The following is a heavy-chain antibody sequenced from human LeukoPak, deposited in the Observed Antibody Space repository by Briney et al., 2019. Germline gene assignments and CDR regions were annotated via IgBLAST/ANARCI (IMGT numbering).Heavy chain of an antibody. CDR1: GGSISSSSYY. J-gene: IGHJ5*02. Sequence: SETLSLTCTVSGGSISSSSYYWGWIRQPPGKGLKWIGSIHYSGSTNYNPSLKSRVTISVDTSKNQFSLKLSSVTAADTAVYYCARLDMVRGVGNWFDPWGQGTLVTVSS. CDR2: IHYSGST. CDR3: ARLDMVRGVGNWFDP. D-gene: IGHD3-10*01. V-gene: IGHV4-39*07.